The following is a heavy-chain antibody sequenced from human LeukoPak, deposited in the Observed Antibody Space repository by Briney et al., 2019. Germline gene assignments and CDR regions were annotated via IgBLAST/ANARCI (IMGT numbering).Heavy chain of an antibody. D-gene: IGHD5-12*01. J-gene: IGHJ4*02. CDR1: GFTFSSYA. V-gene: IGHV3-23*01. CDR2: ISGSGGST. CDR3: AGLGYSGYDFVY. Sequence: GGSLRLSRAASGFTFSSYAMSWVRQAPGKGLEWVSAISGSGGSTYYADSVKGRFTISRDNSKNTLYLQMNSLRAEDTAVYYCAGLGYSGYDFVYWGQGTLVTVSS.